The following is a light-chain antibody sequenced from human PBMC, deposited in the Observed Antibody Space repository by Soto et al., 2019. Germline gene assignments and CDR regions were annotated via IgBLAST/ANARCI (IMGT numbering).Light chain of an antibody. Sequence: QSALTQPASVSGSPGQSVTISCTGTSSDVGGYNYVSWYQQHPGKAPKLMIYDVSNRPSGVSNRFSGSKSGNTASLTISGLQAEDEADYYCRSYTSSSTYVVFGGGTKLPVL. CDR2: DVS. CDR1: SSDVGGYNY. V-gene: IGLV2-14*01. J-gene: IGLJ2*01. CDR3: RSYTSSSTYVV.